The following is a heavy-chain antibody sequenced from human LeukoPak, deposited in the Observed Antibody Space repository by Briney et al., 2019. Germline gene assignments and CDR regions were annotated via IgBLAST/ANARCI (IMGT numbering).Heavy chain of an antibody. CDR2: MNPNSGGT. Sequence: ASVKVSCKASGYTFTSYDINWVRQATGQGLEWMGWMNPNSGGTNYAQKFQGRVTMSRDTSISTAYMELSRLRSDDTAVYYCARDRAGYCSSTSCYDGAFDIWGQGTMATVSS. CDR1: GYTFTSYD. V-gene: IGHV1-2*02. D-gene: IGHD2-2*03. J-gene: IGHJ3*02. CDR3: ARDRAGYCSSTSCYDGAFDI.